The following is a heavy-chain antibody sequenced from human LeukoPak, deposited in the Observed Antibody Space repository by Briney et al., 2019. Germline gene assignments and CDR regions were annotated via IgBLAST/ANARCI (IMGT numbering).Heavy chain of an antibody. CDR1: GGSLSSSDNY. Sequence: SETLSLTCTVSGGSLSSSDNYWSWIPQPAGKGLEWIGRIYTRGSTTYNPSLRSRVTISLDTSKDQLSLTVTSVTAADTAVYYCARVFCSGGNCYHFDYWGQGILVTVSS. CDR2: IYTRGST. CDR3: ARVFCSGGNCYHFDY. V-gene: IGHV4-61*02. D-gene: IGHD2-15*01. J-gene: IGHJ4*02.